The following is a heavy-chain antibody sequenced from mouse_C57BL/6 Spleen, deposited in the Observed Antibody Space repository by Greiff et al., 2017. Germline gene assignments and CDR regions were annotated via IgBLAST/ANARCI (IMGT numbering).Heavy chain of an antibody. CDR2: INPSNGGT. D-gene: IGHD1-1*01. V-gene: IGHV1-53*01. CDR3: AREWFRYGSHFDY. CDR1: GYTFTSYW. Sequence: QLQQPGTELVKPGASVKLSCKASGYTFTSYWMHWVKQRPGHGLEWIGNINPSNGGTNYNEKFKSKATLTVDKSSSTAYMQLSSLTSEDSAVYYCAREWFRYGSHFDYWGQGTTRTDSS. J-gene: IGHJ2*01.